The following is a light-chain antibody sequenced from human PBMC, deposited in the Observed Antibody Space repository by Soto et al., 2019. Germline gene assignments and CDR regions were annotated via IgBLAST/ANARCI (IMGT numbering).Light chain of an antibody. J-gene: IGKJ1*01. Sequence: DIQFTQSPSTLAGSVRDRVIITCRASQTISSWLAWYQQKPGKAPKLLIYAASTLQSGVPSRFSGSGSGTEFTLSINSLESEDFAVYYCQHYDHWPVGFGQGTKVDI. CDR1: QTISSW. CDR2: AAS. CDR3: QHYDHWPVG. V-gene: IGKV1-5*01.